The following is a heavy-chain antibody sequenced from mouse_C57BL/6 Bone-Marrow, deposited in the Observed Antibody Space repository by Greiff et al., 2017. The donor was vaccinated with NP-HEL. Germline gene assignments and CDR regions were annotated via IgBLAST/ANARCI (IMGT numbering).Heavy chain of an antibody. J-gene: IGHJ3*01. V-gene: IGHV1-55*01. CDR3: ARERNYYGSSLFAY. D-gene: IGHD1-1*01. Sequence: QVQLQQSGAELVKPGASVKMSCKASGYTFTSYWITWVKQRPGQGLEWIGDIYPGSGSTNYNEKFKSKATLTVDTSSSTAYMQLSSLTSEDSAVYYCARERNYYGSSLFAYWGQGTLVTVSA. CDR1: GYTFTSYW. CDR2: IYPGSGST.